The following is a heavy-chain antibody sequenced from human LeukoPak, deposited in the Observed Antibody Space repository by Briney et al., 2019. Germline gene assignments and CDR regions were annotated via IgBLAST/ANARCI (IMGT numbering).Heavy chain of an antibody. J-gene: IGHJ4*02. D-gene: IGHD6-13*01. CDR3: VRAAPSDY. CDR2: IRYDGSKK. CDR1: GFTFSSYW. V-gene: IGHV3-30*02. Sequence: GGSLRLSCAASGFTFSSYWMSWVRQAPGKGLEWVAFIRYDGSKKFNADSVKGRFTISRDSSKNTLYLQMNSLTAEDTAVYYCVRAAPSDYWGQGTLVTVSS.